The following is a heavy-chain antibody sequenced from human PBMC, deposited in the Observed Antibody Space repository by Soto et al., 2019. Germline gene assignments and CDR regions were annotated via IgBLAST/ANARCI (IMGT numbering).Heavy chain of an antibody. D-gene: IGHD1-7*01. CDR3: AKAWSAWDYVRYFDS. CDR2: ISADRGRT. Sequence: EVQLLESGGGLVQPGGSLRLSCAASGFTFSSYRMSWVRQAPGKGLEWVSGISADRGRTFYTDSVKGRLTISRANSVHKLYIRMNSLKADDMDVYYCAKAWSAWDYVRYFDSWGQGTLVTVSS. J-gene: IGHJ4*02. V-gene: IGHV3-23*01. CDR1: GFTFSSYR.